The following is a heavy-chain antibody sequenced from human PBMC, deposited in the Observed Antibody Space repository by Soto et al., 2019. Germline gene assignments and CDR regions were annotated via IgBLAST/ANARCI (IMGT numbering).Heavy chain of an antibody. CDR2: VYYTGTT. J-gene: IGHJ4*02. V-gene: IGHV4-4*02. CDR3: AMMGGSFRDFEINYFDT. Sequence: QVQLQESGPSLVKPSGTLSLSCTVTGYSISTAIWWSWVRQSPERGLEWIGEVYYTGTTHYNPSLGNRVIVSADKSRNQFSVFLSYVTAADTAIYYCAMMGGSFRDFEINYFDTWGQGALVTVSS. D-gene: IGHD2-21*02. CDR1: GYSISTAIW.